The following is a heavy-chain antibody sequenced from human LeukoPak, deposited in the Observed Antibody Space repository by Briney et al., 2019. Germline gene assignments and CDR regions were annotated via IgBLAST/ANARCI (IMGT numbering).Heavy chain of an antibody. Sequence: AGGSLRLSCAASGFTFSSYWMSWVRQAPGKGLEWVANIKQDGSEKYYVDSVKGRFTISRDNAKNSLYLQMNSLRAEDTAVYYCARKRARHDFWSGYYYYFDYWGQGTLVTVSS. CDR1: GFTFSSYW. D-gene: IGHD3-3*01. CDR2: IKQDGSEK. V-gene: IGHV3-7*01. CDR3: ARKRARHDFWSGYYYYFDY. J-gene: IGHJ4*02.